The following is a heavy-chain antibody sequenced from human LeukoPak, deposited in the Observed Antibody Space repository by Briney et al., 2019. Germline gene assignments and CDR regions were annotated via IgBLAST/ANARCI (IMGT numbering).Heavy chain of an antibody. J-gene: IGHJ6*04. V-gene: IGHV3-21*01. CDR1: GFSFSSYS. CDR3: ARDDAATARASGMDV. D-gene: IGHD6-6*01. Sequence: PGGSLRLSCAASGFSFSSYSMNWVRQAPGKGLEWVSYINEGSTYTYYAKSVKGRFTISRDNAKSSLYLQMNSLRGEDTAVYYCARDDAATARASGMDVWGKGTTVTVSS. CDR2: INEGSTYT.